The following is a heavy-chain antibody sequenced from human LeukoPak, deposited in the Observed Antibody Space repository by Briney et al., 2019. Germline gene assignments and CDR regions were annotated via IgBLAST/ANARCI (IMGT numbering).Heavy chain of an antibody. D-gene: IGHD6-19*01. V-gene: IGHV3-33*01. CDR3: ARDYETDRSGWSAGY. CDR2: IWHDGGNE. Sequence: SGGSLRLSCAASGFTFSRYGMHWVRQAPGKGLEWVAVIWHDGGNEYYADSVKGRFTLSRDNSKDTLYLQMNSLRAEDTAVYYCARDYETDRSGWSAGYWGQGTLVTVSS. J-gene: IGHJ4*02. CDR1: GFTFSRYG.